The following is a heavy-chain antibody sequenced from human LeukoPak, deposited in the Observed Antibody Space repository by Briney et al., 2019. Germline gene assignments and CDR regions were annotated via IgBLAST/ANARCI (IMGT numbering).Heavy chain of an antibody. J-gene: IGHJ3*02. V-gene: IGHV4-59*08. Sequence: SETLSLTCTVSGGSISSYYWSWIRQPPGKGLEWIGYIYYSGSTYYNPSLKSRVTISVDTSKNQFSLKLSSVTAADTAVYYCARGDAFDIWGQGTMVTVSS. CDR2: IYYSGST. CDR1: GGSISSYY. CDR3: ARGDAFDI.